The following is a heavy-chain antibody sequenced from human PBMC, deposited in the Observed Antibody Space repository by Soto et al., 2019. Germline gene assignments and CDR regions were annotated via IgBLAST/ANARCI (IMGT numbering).Heavy chain of an antibody. D-gene: IGHD2-8*01. Sequence: ASVQVSCKASGYTFINYDINWVRQAPGQGLEWVGWMNPDSGNTGYAQNFQGRVTMTGNTSISSVYMELSSLTSEDTAVYYCARRRGSNGWFDLWGQGTLVTVSS. J-gene: IGHJ5*02. V-gene: IGHV1-8*01. CDR3: ARRRGSNGWFDL. CDR1: GYTFINYD. CDR2: MNPDSGNT.